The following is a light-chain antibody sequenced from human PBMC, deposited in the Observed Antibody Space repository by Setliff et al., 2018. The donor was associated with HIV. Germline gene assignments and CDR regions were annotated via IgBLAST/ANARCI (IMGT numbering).Light chain of an antibody. V-gene: IGLV3-21*03. CDR2: DYN. Sequence: TQPPSVSVAPGKTARITCGGNNIGSKSVHWYQQKPGQAPVLVVYDYNDRPSGIPERFSGSNSGNTATLTISRVEAGDEADYYCQVWDSSTDHHVFGTGTKVTVL. J-gene: IGLJ1*01. CDR3: QVWDSSTDHHV. CDR1: NIGSKS.